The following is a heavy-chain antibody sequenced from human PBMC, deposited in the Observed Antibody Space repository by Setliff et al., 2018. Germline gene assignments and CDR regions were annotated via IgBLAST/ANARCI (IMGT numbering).Heavy chain of an antibody. CDR3: AKGRGEMDS. D-gene: IGHD3-10*01. Sequence: SETLSLTCSVSGDSMSFSYWSWIRQPPGKGLEWIGYIYYSGSTDSHPSRKSRVSISIDTSKNQFSLNVRSVTAADTAIYYCAKGRGEMDSWGQGILVTVSS. V-gene: IGHV4-59*01. CDR1: GDSMSFSY. CDR2: IYYSGST. J-gene: IGHJ4*02.